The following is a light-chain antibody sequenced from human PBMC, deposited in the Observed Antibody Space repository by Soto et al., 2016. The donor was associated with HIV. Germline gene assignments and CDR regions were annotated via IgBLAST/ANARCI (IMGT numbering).Light chain of an antibody. Sequence: SSELTQDPAVSVALGQTVRITCQGDSLRSYYASWYQQKPGQAPVLVIYGKNNRPSGIPDRFSGSSSGNTASLTITGAQAEDEADYYCNSRDSRSVTMEGVFGGGTKLDRP. V-gene: IGLV3-19*01. CDR3: NSRDSRSVTMEGV. CDR2: GKN. CDR1: SLRSYY. J-gene: IGLJ2*01.